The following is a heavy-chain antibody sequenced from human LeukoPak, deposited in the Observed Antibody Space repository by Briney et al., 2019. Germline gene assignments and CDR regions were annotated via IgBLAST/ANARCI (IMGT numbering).Heavy chain of an antibody. J-gene: IGHJ5*02. CDR1: GFTFSSYA. CDR3: ARDLGQYYDTSDNWFDP. CDR2: INSDGINT. V-gene: IGHV3-74*01. D-gene: IGHD3-22*01. Sequence: GGSLRLTCAASGFTFSSYAMSWVRQAPGKGLVWVSRINSDGINTSYADSVKGRFTISRDNAKNTLNLQMNSLRAEDTAVYYCARDLGQYYDTSDNWFDPWGQGTLVTVSS.